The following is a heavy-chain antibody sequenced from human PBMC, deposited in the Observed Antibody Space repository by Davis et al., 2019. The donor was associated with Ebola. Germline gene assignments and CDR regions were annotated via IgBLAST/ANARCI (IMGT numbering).Heavy chain of an antibody. D-gene: IGHD2-8*02. CDR1: GFTFSSYS. V-gene: IGHV3-48*01. J-gene: IGHJ6*02. Sequence: GESLKISCTASGFTFSSYSMNWVRQAPGKGLEWVSYISSSSSTIYYADSVKGRFTISRDNSKNTLYLQMNSLRAEDTAVYYCAKDAVVYDAVLYGMDVWGQGTTVTVSS. CDR2: ISSSSSTI. CDR3: AKDAVVYDAVLYGMDV.